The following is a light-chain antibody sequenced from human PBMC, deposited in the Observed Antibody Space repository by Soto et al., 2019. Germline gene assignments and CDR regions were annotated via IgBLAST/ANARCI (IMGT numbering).Light chain of an antibody. V-gene: IGLV3-1*01. CDR1: NLGKKL. Sequence: SYELTQPPSVSVSPGRTASITCSGDNLGKKLVSWYQQKPGQAPVVAIYQDNKRPSGIPERISGSNSGNTATLTIGGTQAVDEADYYCQAWDSSTVLFGGGTKLTVL. CDR2: QDN. CDR3: QAWDSSTVL. J-gene: IGLJ2*01.